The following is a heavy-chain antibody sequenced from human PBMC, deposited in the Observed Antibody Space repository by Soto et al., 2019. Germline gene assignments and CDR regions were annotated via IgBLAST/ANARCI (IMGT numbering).Heavy chain of an antibody. D-gene: IGHD3-10*01. CDR3: AIDMPGNYYTFDL. V-gene: IGHV4-59*11. CDR1: GGAISGHF. CDR2: SYKTGISGNT. J-gene: IGHJ3*01. Sequence: QVQLQESGPGLVKPSATLSLTCLVSGGAISGHFWRWIRQPPGGGLEWVGYSYKTGISGNTISNPCLQRRFTISLDTPKTQFSLTLRSVTAAEPAVYYCAIDMPGNYYTFDLWGKWAMVTVSS.